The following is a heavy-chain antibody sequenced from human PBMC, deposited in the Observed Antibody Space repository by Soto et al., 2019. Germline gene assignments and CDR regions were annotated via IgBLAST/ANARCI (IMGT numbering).Heavy chain of an antibody. CDR3: ARANNYYDSSGAKSYFDY. CDR1: GGSFSGYY. Sequence: SETLSLTCAVYGGSFSGYYWSWIRQPPGKGLEWIGEINHSGSTNYNPSLKSRVTISVDTSKNQFSLKLSSVTAADTAVYYCARANNYYDSSGAKSYFDYWGQGTLVTVSS. D-gene: IGHD3-22*01. J-gene: IGHJ4*02. CDR2: INHSGST. V-gene: IGHV4-34*01.